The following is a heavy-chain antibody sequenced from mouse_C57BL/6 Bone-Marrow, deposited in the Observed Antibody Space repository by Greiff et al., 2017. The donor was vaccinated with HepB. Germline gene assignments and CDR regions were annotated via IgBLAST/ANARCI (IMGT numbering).Heavy chain of an antibody. CDR3: ARNSPITTVVNFDY. V-gene: IGHV2-2*01. Sequence: VQLVESGPGLVQPSQSLSITCTVSGFSLTSYGVHWVRQSPGKGLEWLGVIWSGGSTDYNAAFISRLSISKDNSKSQVFFKMNSLQADDTAIYYCARNSPITTVVNFDYWGQGTTLTVSS. CDR1: GFSLTSYG. CDR2: IWSGGST. D-gene: IGHD1-1*01. J-gene: IGHJ2*01.